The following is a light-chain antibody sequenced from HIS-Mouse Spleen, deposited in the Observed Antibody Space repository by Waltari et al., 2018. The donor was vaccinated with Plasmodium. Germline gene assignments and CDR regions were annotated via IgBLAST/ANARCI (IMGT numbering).Light chain of an antibody. J-gene: IGKJ1*01. Sequence: EIVMPHSPATLSVSPGERATLPCRASQSVSSNLAWYQQKPGQAPRLLIYGASTRATGIPARFSGSGSGTEFTLTISSLQSEDFAVYYCQQYNNWPAWTFGQGTKVEIK. CDR3: QQYNNWPAWT. V-gene: IGKV3-15*01. CDR2: GAS. CDR1: QSVSSN.